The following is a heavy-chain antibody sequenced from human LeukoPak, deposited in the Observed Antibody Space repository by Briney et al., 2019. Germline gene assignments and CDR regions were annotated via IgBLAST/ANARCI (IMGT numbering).Heavy chain of an antibody. CDR2: ISSGSSTI. Sequence: GGSLRLSCAASGFTFSSYSMNWVRQAPGKGLEWASYISSGSSTIYYADSVKGRFTISRDNAKNSLYLQMNSLKAEDTAVYYCAREYYYDSSGYYSLGYWGQGTLVTVSS. CDR3: AREYYYDSSGYYSLGY. CDR1: GFTFSSYS. D-gene: IGHD3-22*01. J-gene: IGHJ4*02. V-gene: IGHV3-48*04.